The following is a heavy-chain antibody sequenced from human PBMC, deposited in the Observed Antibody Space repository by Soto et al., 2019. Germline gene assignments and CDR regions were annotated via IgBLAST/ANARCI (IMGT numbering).Heavy chain of an antibody. CDR3: ARSVSFRYQLLKRGMDV. CDR2: IIPIFATA. J-gene: IGHJ6*02. D-gene: IGHD2-2*01. V-gene: IGHV1-69*13. Sequence: SVKVSCKASGGTFSSYAISWVRQAPGQGLEWMGGIIPIFATANYAQKFQGRVMITVGESTSTAYMELSSLRSEDTAVYYCARSVSFRYQLLKRGMDVWGQGTTVTVSS. CDR1: GGTFSSYA.